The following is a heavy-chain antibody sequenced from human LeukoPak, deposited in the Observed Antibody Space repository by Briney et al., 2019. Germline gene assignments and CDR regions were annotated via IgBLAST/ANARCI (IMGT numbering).Heavy chain of an antibody. CDR1: GGTLSSYA. CDR3: ARGPWNWGWSHYFDY. J-gene: IGHJ4*02. D-gene: IGHD7-27*01. V-gene: IGHV1-69*04. CDR2: IFPILGIA. Sequence: ASVKVSCKASGGTLSSYALSWVRPAPGQGVEWMGRIFPILGIANYAQTFQGRVTITADKSTSTGCMELCTLRSQDTAVYYCARGPWNWGWSHYFDYWGQGTLVTVSS.